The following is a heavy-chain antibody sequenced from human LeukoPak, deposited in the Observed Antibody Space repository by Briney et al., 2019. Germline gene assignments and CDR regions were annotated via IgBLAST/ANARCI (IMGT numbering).Heavy chain of an antibody. J-gene: IGHJ5*02. CDR3: AKPLLWFGEYGFDP. Sequence: GGSLRLSCAAPGFTFSSYAMSWVRQAPGKGLEWVSAISGSGGSTYYADSVKGRFTISRDNSKNTLYLQMNSLRAEDTAVYYCAKPLLWFGEYGFDPWGQGTLVTVSS. CDR2: ISGSGGST. CDR1: GFTFSSYA. D-gene: IGHD3-10*01. V-gene: IGHV3-23*01.